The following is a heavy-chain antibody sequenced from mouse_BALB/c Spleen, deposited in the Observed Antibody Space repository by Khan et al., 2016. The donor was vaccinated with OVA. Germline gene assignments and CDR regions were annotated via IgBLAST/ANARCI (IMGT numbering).Heavy chain of an antibody. D-gene: IGHD1-1*01. J-gene: IGHJ3*01. CDR2: IYPGNNDT. CDR3: ARAGYGAFAF. CDR1: GYIFTDYL. Sequence: VQLQQSGTVLARPGTSVRMSCKASGYIFTDYLMHWVKQRPGQGLEWIGSIYPGNNDTNYNQKFKDKAKLTSVPSASTAYMDFSSLTNEDSAVLYWARAGYGAFAFWGQGTLVTVSA. V-gene: IGHV1-5*01.